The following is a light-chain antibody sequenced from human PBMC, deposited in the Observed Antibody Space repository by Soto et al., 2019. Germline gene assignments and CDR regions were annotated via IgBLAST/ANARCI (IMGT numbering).Light chain of an antibody. J-gene: IGKJ1*01. CDR2: DTS. CDR3: QQRASWPRT. CDR1: QSFTTY. V-gene: IGKV3-11*01. Sequence: EIVLTQSPATLSLSPGERATLSCRASQSFTTYLARYQQKPGQAPRLLIYDTSNRATGIPARFSGSGSGTDFTLTISSLEPEDFAVYYCQQRASWPRTFGQGTKVEIK.